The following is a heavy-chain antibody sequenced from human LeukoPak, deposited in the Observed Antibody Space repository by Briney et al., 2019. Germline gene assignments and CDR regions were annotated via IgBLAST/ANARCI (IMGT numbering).Heavy chain of an antibody. CDR1: GYTFTSYG. V-gene: IGHV1-18*01. Sequence: ASVKVSCKASGYTFTSYGISWVRQAPGQGLEWMGWISAYNGNTNYAQKLQGRVTMTTDTSTSTAYMELRSLRSEGTVVYYCATDLAQRGWFDPWGQGTLVTVSS. CDR2: ISAYNGNT. D-gene: IGHD5-18*01. J-gene: IGHJ5*02. CDR3: ATDLAQRGWFDP.